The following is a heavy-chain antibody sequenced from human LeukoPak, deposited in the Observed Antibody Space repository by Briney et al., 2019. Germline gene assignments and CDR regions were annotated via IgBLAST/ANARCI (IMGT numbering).Heavy chain of an antibody. J-gene: IGHJ4*02. Sequence: GGSLRLSCAASGFTLSSYGMHWVRQAPGKGLEWVAVISYDGSNKYYADSVKGRFTISRDNSKNTLYLQMNSLRAEDTAVYYCAKDMRIAAAGFDYWGQGTLVTVSS. CDR2: ISYDGSNK. CDR1: GFTLSSYG. V-gene: IGHV3-30*18. D-gene: IGHD6-13*01. CDR3: AKDMRIAAAGFDY.